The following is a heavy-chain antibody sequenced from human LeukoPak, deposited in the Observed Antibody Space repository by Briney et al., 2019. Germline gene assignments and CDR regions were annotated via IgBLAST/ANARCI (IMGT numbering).Heavy chain of an antibody. V-gene: IGHV4-34*01. CDR2: INHSGTS. CDR3: ARSSPFNYNYYFYNDV. D-gene: IGHD3-10*01. Sequence: KPSETLSLTCAVSGGSFSGYCWTWIRQPPGKGLEWIGEINHSGTSDYNPSLKGRVTISIDTSKNLFSLTLTSVTAADTAVYYCARSSPFNYNYYFYNDVWGKGTAVTVSS. CDR1: GGSFSGYC. J-gene: IGHJ6*03.